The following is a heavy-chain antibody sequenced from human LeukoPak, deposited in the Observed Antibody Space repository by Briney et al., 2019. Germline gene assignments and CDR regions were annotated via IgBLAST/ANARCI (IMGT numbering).Heavy chain of an antibody. J-gene: IGHJ4*02. D-gene: IGHD6-6*01. CDR3: SLGGSSSEHDY. CDR1: GFTFSSYS. Sequence: GGSLRLSCAASGFTFSSYSMNWVRQAPGKGLEWVSSISSSSYIYYADSVKGRFTISRDNSKNTLYLQMNSLRAEDTAVYYCSLGGSSSEHDYWGQGTLVTVSS. V-gene: IGHV3-21*01. CDR2: ISSSSYI.